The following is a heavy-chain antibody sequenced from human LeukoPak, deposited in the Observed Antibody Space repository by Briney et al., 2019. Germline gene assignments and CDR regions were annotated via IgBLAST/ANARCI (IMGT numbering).Heavy chain of an antibody. J-gene: IGHJ5*02. CDR3: ARDGSGSYYPNWFDL. V-gene: IGHV1-18*04. D-gene: IGHD3-10*01. Sequence: ASVKVSCKASGYTFTSYDINWVRQAPGQGLEWMGWISAYNGNTNYAQKLQGRVTMTTGTFTSTAYMELRSLRSDDTAVYYCARDGSGSYYPNWFDLWGQGTLVTVSS. CDR2: ISAYNGNT. CDR1: GYTFTSYD.